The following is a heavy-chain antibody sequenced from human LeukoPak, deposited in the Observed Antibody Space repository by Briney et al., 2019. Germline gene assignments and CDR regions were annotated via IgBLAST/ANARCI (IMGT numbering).Heavy chain of an antibody. CDR1: CGSISSSSNY. Sequence: SETLSHTCTVSCGSISSSSNYWGWIRQPPGKGLEWIGSAYQGGSTYYNPSLKSRVTISVDTSKNQFSLQLTSVTTSGTAVYYCASPTYDSSGYYHLKWGQGILVTVSS. V-gene: IGHV4-39*01. J-gene: IGHJ4*02. CDR2: AYQGGST. D-gene: IGHD3-22*01. CDR3: ASPTYDSSGYYHLK.